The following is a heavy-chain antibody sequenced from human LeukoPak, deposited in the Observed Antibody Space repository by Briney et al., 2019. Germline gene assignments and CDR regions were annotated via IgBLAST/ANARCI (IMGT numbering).Heavy chain of an antibody. V-gene: IGHV4-59*01. Sequence: SETLSLTCTVSGGSISSSYWSWVRQPPGKGLEWIGYIDNSGSTNYNPSLKSRVTISLDTPKSQFSLKLSSVIAADTAVYYCARAPLYSGGSGWSIYYFYAMDVWGQGTTVTVS. D-gene: IGHD6-19*01. CDR2: IDNSGST. CDR3: ARAPLYSGGSGWSIYYFYAMDV. J-gene: IGHJ6*02. CDR1: GGSISSSY.